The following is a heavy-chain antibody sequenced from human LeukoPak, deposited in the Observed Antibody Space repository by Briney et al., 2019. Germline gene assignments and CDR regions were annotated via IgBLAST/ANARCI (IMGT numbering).Heavy chain of an antibody. V-gene: IGHV4-59*01. Sequence: SETLSLTCTVSGGTISSYYWSWIRQPPGKGLEWIGYIYYSGSTNYNPSLKSRVTISVDTSKNQFSRKLSSVTAADTAVYYCARHRYCSGGSCYSFGHWFDPWGQGTLVTVSS. J-gene: IGHJ5*02. D-gene: IGHD2-15*01. CDR2: IYYSGST. CDR3: ARHRYCSGGSCYSFGHWFDP. CDR1: GGTISSYY.